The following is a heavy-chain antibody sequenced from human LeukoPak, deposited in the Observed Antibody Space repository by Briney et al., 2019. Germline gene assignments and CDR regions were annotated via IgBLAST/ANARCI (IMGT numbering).Heavy chain of an antibody. V-gene: IGHV1-8*01. Sequence: ASVKVSCKASGYTFTSYDINWVRQATGQGLEWMGWMNPNSGNTGYAQKFQGRVTMTRNTSISTAYMELSSLRSEDTAVYYCARGENHYYDSSGYYSQEAFDIWGQGTMVTVSS. CDR2: MNPNSGNT. J-gene: IGHJ3*02. D-gene: IGHD3-22*01. CDR1: GYTFTSYD. CDR3: ARGENHYYDSSGYYSQEAFDI.